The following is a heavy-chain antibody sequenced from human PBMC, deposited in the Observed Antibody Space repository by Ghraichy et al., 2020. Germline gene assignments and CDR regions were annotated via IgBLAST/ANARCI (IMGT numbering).Heavy chain of an antibody. D-gene: IGHD5-18*01. CDR2: INPSGGST. CDR3: ARSGYSYGDKIGIDY. Sequence: ASEKVSCKASGYTFTSYYMHWVRQAPGQGLEWMGIINPSGGSTSYAQKFQGRVTMTRDTSTSTVYMELSSLRSEDTAVYYCARSGYSYGDKIGIDYWGQGTLVTVSS. V-gene: IGHV1-46*01. J-gene: IGHJ4*02. CDR1: GYTFTSYY.